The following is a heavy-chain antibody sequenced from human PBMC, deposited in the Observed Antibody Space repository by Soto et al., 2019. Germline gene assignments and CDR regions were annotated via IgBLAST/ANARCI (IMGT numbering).Heavy chain of an antibody. V-gene: IGHV1-69*13. CDR3: ARSVSFRYQLLKRGMDV. J-gene: IGHJ6*02. Sequence: SVKVSCKASGGTFSSYAISWVRQAPGQGLEWMGGIIPIFATANYAQKFQGRVMITVDESTTTAYMDPSSLRSEDTAVYYCARSVSFRYQLLKRGMDVWGQGTTVTVSS. CDR2: IIPIFATA. CDR1: GGTFSSYA. D-gene: IGHD2-2*01.